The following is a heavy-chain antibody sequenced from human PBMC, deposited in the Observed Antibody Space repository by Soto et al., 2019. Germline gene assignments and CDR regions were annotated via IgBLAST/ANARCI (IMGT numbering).Heavy chain of an antibody. CDR1: GGTFSSYA. J-gene: IGHJ4*02. D-gene: IGHD3-22*01. V-gene: IGHV1-69*13. CDR3: ARDPEYYYDSSGPH. Sequence: SVKVSCKASGGTFSSYAISWVRQAPGQGLEWMGGIIPIFGTANYAQKFQGRVTITADESTSTAYMELSSLRSEDTAVYYCARDPEYYYDSSGPHWGQETLVTVSS. CDR2: IIPIFGTA.